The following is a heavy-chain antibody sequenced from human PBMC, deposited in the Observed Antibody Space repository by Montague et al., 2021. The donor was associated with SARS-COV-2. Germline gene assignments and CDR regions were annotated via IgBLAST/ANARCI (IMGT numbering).Heavy chain of an antibody. CDR1: GGSITSSAYY. CDR2: IYYSGNT. D-gene: IGHD2-21*02. CDR3: ASLGSPAYCGGDCYFGNYGTDV. J-gene: IGHJ6*02. V-gene: IGHV4-39*01. Sequence: SETLSLTCTVSGGSITSSAYYWSWIRQSPGKGLEWIGTIYYSGNTYSNPSLKSRLTISMDTSKSQVSLKINSVTAADTAVYFCASLGSPAYCGGDCYFGNYGTDVWGQGTRVTVSS.